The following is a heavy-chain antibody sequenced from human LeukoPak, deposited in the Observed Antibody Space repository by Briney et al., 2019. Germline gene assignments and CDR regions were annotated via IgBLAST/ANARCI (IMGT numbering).Heavy chain of an antibody. J-gene: IGHJ4*02. D-gene: IGHD3-22*01. CDR3: AKRGVVIRVILVGFHKEAYYFDS. CDR2: INDSGGRT. V-gene: IGHV3-23*01. Sequence: PGGSLSLSCAVSGITLSNSGMSWVRQAPGKGLEWLAGINDSGGRTNYADSVKGRFTISRDNPKNSLYLQMNSLRAGDTAVYFCAKRGVVIRVILVGFHKEAYYFDSWGQGALVTVSS. CDR1: GITLSNSG.